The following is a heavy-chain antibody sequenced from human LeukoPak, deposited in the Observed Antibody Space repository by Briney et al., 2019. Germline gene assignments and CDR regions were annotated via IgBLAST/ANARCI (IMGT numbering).Heavy chain of an antibody. V-gene: IGHV1-69*13. J-gene: IGHJ4*02. CDR3: ARGATYSSGYYPSI. CDR2: IIPIFGTA. CDR1: GYTFTSYG. D-gene: IGHD3-22*01. Sequence: ASVKVSCKASGYTFTSYGISWVRQAPGQGLEWMGGIIPIFGTANYAQKFQGRVTITADESTSTAYMELSSLRSEDTAVYYCARGATYSSGYYPSIWGQGTLVTVSS.